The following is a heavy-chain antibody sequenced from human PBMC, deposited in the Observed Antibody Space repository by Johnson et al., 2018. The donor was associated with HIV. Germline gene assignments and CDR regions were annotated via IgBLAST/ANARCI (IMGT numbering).Heavy chain of an antibody. CDR2: INSDGSST. CDR3: ARFGDMATSFHGFDI. V-gene: IGHV3-74*02. D-gene: IGHD5-24*01. J-gene: IGHJ3*02. Sequence: EVQLVESGGGVVQPGGSLRLSCAASGFTFSSYWMHWVRQAPGKGLVWVSRINSDGSSTSYADSVKGRFTISRDNSKNTLHLQMNSLRAEDTAVYYCARFGDMATSFHGFDIWGQGTMVTVSS. CDR1: GFTFSSYW.